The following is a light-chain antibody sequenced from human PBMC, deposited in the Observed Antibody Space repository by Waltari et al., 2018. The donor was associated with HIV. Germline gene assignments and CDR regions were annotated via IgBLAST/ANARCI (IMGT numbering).Light chain of an antibody. V-gene: IGLV2-8*01. CDR1: SSDIGSYDY. Sequence: QSALTQSPSASGSPGQAVTISCTGTSSDIGSYDYVSWYQQHPGKAPKLIIYDVYKRHSGVPDRFSGSKSGNTASLTVSGLQTEDEATHYCSSYAGSKNRVVFGGGTFLTVL. J-gene: IGLJ2*01. CDR2: DVY. CDR3: SSYAGSKNRVV.